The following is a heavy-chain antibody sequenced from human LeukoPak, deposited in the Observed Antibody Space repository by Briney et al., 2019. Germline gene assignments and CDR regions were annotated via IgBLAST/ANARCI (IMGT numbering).Heavy chain of an antibody. D-gene: IGHD5-18*01. CDR2: IYYSGST. J-gene: IGHJ5*02. CDR3: ATLLDTRWFDP. Sequence: SETLSLTCTVSGGSISSGDYYWSWIRQPPGKGLEWFGYIYYSGSTFYNPSLKSRVTMSVDTSKNQFSLKLSSVTAADTAVYYSATLLDTRWFDPWGQGTLVTVSS. CDR1: GGSISSGDYY. V-gene: IGHV4-30-4*08.